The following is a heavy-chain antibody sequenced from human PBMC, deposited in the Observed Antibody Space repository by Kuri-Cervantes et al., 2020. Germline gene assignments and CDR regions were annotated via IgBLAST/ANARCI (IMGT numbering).Heavy chain of an antibody. D-gene: IGHD5/OR15-5a*01. CDR2: IWYDGSNK. Sequence: GESLKISCAVSGFTFSSYGMHWVRQAPGKGLEWVAVIWYDGSNKYYADSVKGRFTISRDNSKNTLYLQMNSLRAEDTAVYYCARRSTFPPWFDPWGQGILVTVSS. J-gene: IGHJ5*02. V-gene: IGHV3-33*01. CDR1: GFTFSSYG. CDR3: ARRSTFPPWFDP.